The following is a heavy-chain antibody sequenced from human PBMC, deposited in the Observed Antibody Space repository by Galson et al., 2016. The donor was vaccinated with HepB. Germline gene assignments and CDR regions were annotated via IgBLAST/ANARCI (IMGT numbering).Heavy chain of an antibody. D-gene: IGHD3-16*01. CDR3: AKRGDLDYYFDY. V-gene: IGHV3-30*18. CDR1: GFSFNSNT. CDR2: ISSDGSHK. J-gene: IGHJ4*02. Sequence: SLRLSCAASGFSFNSNTMHWARQAPGKGLEWVALISSDGSHKYYADSVKGRFTISRDNSKNTLYLQMDSPRAEDTAVFYCAKRGDLDYYFDYWGQGTLVTVSS.